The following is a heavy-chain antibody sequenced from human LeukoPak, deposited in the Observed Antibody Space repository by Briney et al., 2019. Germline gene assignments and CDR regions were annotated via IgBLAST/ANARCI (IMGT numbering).Heavy chain of an antibody. D-gene: IGHD3-22*01. J-gene: IGHJ4*02. Sequence: GGSLRLFCAASGFTFSSYAMHWVRQAPGKGLEWVAVISYDGSNKYYADSVKGRFTISRDNSKNTLYLQMNSLRAEDTAVYYCAKQKEHYYDSSGYYYDRYFDYWGQGTLVTVSS. V-gene: IGHV3-30-3*02. CDR1: GFTFSSYA. CDR3: AKQKEHYYDSSGYYYDRYFDY. CDR2: ISYDGSNK.